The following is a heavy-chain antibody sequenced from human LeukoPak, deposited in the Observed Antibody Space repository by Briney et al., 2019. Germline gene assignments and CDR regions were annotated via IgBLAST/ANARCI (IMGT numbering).Heavy chain of an antibody. Sequence: PSQTLSLTCTVSGGSISSGSYYWSWIRQPAGKGLEWIGRIYTSGSTNYNPSLKSRVTISVDTSKNQFSLKLSSVTAADTAVYYCARDRRAAAGLYYYYYMDVWGKGTTVTVSS. J-gene: IGHJ6*03. D-gene: IGHD6-13*01. CDR1: GGSISSGSYY. V-gene: IGHV4-61*02. CDR2: IYTSGST. CDR3: ARDRRAAAGLYYYYYMDV.